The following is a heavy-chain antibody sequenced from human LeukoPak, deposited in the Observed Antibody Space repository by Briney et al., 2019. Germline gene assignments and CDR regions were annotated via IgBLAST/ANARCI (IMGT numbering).Heavy chain of an antibody. Sequence: GRPLKLSCPASGFTFSTYGMHWVRQAPGKEVEGVAFIGHDGTKIYYADSVQGRFTISRDNSKNTLYLEMNSLSGEDTALYYCAKDHVTWGNRYFDHWGQGTLGTVSS. CDR3: AKDHVTWGNRYFDH. J-gene: IGHJ4*02. CDR1: GFTFSTYG. D-gene: IGHD3-16*01. CDR2: IGHDGTKI. V-gene: IGHV3-30*02.